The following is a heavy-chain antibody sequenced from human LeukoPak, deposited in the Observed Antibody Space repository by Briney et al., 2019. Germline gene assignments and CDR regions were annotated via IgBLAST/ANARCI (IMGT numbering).Heavy chain of an antibody. CDR2: IKPNSGGT. CDR3: ARVRDGYPTFDY. D-gene: IGHD5-24*01. CDR1: GYTFTDYY. Sequence: ASVKVSCKASGYTFTDYYIFWVRQAPGQGLEWMGWIKPNSGGTNYAQKFQGRVTMTRDTSNSTAYMELSRLRSADTAVYYCARVRDGYPTFDYWGQGTLVTVSS. J-gene: IGHJ4*02. V-gene: IGHV1-2*02.